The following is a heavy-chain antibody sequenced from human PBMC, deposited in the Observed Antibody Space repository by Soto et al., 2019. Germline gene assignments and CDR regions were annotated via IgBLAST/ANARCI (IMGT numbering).Heavy chain of an antibody. CDR3: ARDTFLDIVTMGDY. Sequence: EVQLVESGGGLVQPGRSLRLSCAASGFTFDDYAMHWVRQGPGKGLEWVSGISWNSGSMVYADSVKGRFTISRDNAKNSLYLQINSLRAEDTAFYYCARDTFLDIVTMGDYWGQGTLVTVSS. CDR1: GFTFDDYA. J-gene: IGHJ4*02. CDR2: ISWNSGSM. V-gene: IGHV3-9*01. D-gene: IGHD5-12*01.